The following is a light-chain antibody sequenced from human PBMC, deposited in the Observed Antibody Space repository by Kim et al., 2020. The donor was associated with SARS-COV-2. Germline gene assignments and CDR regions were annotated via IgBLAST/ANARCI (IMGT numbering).Light chain of an antibody. CDR2: GKN. Sequence: SSELTQDPAVSVALGQTVRITCQGDSLRSYYASWYQQKPGQAPVLVIYGKNNRPSGIPDRFSGSSSGNTASLTITGAQAEYEADYYFNSPLSIGNQVYGG. CDR3: NSPLSIGNQV. J-gene: IGLJ2*01. CDR1: SLRSYY. V-gene: IGLV3-19*01.